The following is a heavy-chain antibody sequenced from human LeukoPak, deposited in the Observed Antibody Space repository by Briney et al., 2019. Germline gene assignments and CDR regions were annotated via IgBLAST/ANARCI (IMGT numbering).Heavy chain of an antibody. CDR3: ARVVRGVVTSNWFDH. Sequence: SETLSLTCTVSGDSLNTYYWTWIRQTPGKELEWIGFVASSGTSNYNPSLKSRVSISIDTSKNQFSLALTSVTPADTAVYYCARVVRGVVTSNWFDHWGQGTLFSVSS. CDR1: GDSLNTYY. J-gene: IGHJ5*02. V-gene: IGHV4-59*01. D-gene: IGHD2-21*02. CDR2: VASSGTS.